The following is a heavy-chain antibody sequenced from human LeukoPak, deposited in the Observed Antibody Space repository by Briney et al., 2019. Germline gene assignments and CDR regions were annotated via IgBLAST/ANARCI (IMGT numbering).Heavy chain of an antibody. Sequence: GVSLRLSCAASGFTFTSYAMSWVRQAPGKGLEWVSTISGSGGNTYYADSVKRRFTISRDNSKNTLYLQMNSLRVEDTAVYYCARGGSPRGFLGYWGQGTLVTVSS. V-gene: IGHV3-23*01. J-gene: IGHJ4*02. CDR3: ARGGSPRGFLGY. D-gene: IGHD2-15*01. CDR1: GFTFTSYA. CDR2: ISGSGGNT.